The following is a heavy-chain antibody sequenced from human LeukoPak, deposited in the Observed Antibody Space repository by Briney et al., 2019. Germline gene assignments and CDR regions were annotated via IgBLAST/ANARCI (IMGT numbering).Heavy chain of an antibody. D-gene: IGHD5-24*01. V-gene: IGHV3-30*02. CDR2: MQNDGTTK. CDR3: AVGRDYCFPN. J-gene: IGHJ4*02. Sequence: GGSLRLSCAASGFTFSSYAMNWVRQAPGKGLEWVSFMQNDGTTKNYADSVKGRFTISRDISKNTLYLQMNSLRPEDTALYFCAVGRDYCFPNWGQGTLVTVSS. CDR1: GFTFSSYA.